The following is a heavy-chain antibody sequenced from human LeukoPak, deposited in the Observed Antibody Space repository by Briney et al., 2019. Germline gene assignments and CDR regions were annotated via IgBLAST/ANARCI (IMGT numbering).Heavy chain of an antibody. D-gene: IGHD3-22*01. V-gene: IGHV3-7*01. CDR3: ARARNTMIVVVIYFDY. Sequence: GGSLRLSCAASGFTFSSYWMSWVRQAPGKGLEWVANIKQDGSEKYYVDSVKGRFTVSRDNAKNSLYLQMNSLRAEDTAVYYCARARNTMIVVVIYFDYWGQGTLVTVSS. CDR2: IKQDGSEK. J-gene: IGHJ4*02. CDR1: GFTFSSYW.